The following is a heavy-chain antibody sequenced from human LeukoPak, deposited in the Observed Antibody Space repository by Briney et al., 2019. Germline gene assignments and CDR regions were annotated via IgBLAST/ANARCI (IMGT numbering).Heavy chain of an antibody. CDR2: ISGSGGST. V-gene: IGHV3-23*01. Sequence: VGSLRLSCAAYGFTFRSHAMECDRQPPRKGLEWVSAISGSGGSTYYAGSVKGRFTISRENSKNTLYLQMNSLRAEDTAVYYCARRDDYGDYGYWGQGTLVTVSS. CDR1: GFTFRSHA. D-gene: IGHD4-17*01. J-gene: IGHJ4*02. CDR3: ARRDDYGDYGY.